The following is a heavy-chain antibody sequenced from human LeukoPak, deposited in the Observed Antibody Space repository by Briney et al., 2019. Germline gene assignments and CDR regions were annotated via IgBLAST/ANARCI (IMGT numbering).Heavy chain of an antibody. Sequence: GGSLRLSCAASGFTFSSYVMSWVRQAPGKGLEWVSGISASDGTSDYTDSVKGRFTISRDNSKNTLYLQMNNLRAEDTAIYYCAKERTPGSYGCFDSWGQGTLATVSS. CDR3: AKERTPGSYGCFDS. CDR1: GFTFSSYV. V-gene: IGHV3-23*01. CDR2: ISASDGTS. D-gene: IGHD5-18*01. J-gene: IGHJ4*02.